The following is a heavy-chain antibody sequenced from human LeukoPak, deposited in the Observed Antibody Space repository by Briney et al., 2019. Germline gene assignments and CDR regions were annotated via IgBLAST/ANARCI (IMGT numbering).Heavy chain of an antibody. Sequence: GGSLRLSCAASGFIFSSNGMHWVRQAPGKGLEWVAFIRYDGSNRYYADSVKGRFTISRDNSKNTLYLQMNSLRAEDTAVYYCARAGPSDYWGQGTLVTVSS. J-gene: IGHJ4*02. CDR1: GFIFSSNG. D-gene: IGHD3-10*01. CDR2: IRYDGSNR. V-gene: IGHV3-30*02. CDR3: ARAGPSDY.